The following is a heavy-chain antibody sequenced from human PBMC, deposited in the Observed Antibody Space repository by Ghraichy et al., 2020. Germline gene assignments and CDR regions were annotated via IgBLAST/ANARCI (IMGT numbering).Heavy chain of an antibody. CDR3: AREGEMTTVTTGFDY. Sequence: GGSLRLSCAASGFTFTNYYMTWVRQAPGKGLEWVANIKADGSDKFYLDSLKGRFTISRDNAKNSLYLQMNSLRAEDTAVYYCAREGEMTTVTTGFDYWGQGTLVTVSS. J-gene: IGHJ4*02. D-gene: IGHD4-11*01. CDR1: GFTFTNYY. CDR2: IKADGSDK. V-gene: IGHV3-7*03.